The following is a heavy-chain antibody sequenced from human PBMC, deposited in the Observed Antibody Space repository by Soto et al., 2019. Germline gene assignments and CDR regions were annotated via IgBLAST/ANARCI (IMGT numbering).Heavy chain of an antibody. Sequence: GGSLRLSCAASGFTVSSYHMSWVRQAPGKGLEWVSIIYSAGSADFADSVKGRFTISRDNSKNTLYLQMNSLRAEDTAVYYCVEGRTTGYYFSYYFDYWGQGTLVTVS. V-gene: IGHV3-66*02. CDR2: IYSAGSA. CDR1: GFTVSSYH. CDR3: VEGRTTGYYFSYYFDY. D-gene: IGHD3-22*01. J-gene: IGHJ4*02.